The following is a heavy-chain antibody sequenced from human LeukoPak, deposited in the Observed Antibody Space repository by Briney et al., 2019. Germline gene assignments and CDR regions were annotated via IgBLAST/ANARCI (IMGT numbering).Heavy chain of an antibody. Sequence: PSETLSLTCTVSGYSISSGYNCDWIRQPPGKGLEWIGSIYHSGSTYYNPSLKSRVTISVDTSKNQFSLKLSSVTAADAAAYYCARGQYLAYWGQGTLVTVSS. CDR2: IYHSGST. V-gene: IGHV4-38-2*02. CDR3: ARGQYLAY. D-gene: IGHD2-2*01. J-gene: IGHJ4*02. CDR1: GYSISSGYN.